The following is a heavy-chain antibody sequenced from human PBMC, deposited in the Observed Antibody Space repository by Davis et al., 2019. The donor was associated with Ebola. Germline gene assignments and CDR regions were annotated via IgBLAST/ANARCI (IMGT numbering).Heavy chain of an antibody. CDR3: TSLIAVAGKSDYYYMDV. Sequence: GESLKISCAASGFTFSSYSMNWVRQASGKGLEWVGRIRSKANSYATAYAASVKGRFTISRDDSKNTAYLQMNSLKTEDTAVYYCTSLIAVAGKSDYYYMDVWGKGTTVTVSS. D-gene: IGHD6-19*01. J-gene: IGHJ6*03. V-gene: IGHV3-73*01. CDR2: IRSKANSYAT. CDR1: GFTFSSYS.